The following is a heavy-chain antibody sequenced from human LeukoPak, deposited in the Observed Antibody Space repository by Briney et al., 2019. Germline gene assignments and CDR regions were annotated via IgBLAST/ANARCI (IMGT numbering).Heavy chain of an antibody. CDR1: GFTFSSYA. CDR2: ISSNGGTT. CDR3: VKDWGVVVITRGLDY. Sequence: GGSLRLSCSAVGFTFSSYAMHWVRQAPRKGLEYVSSISSNGGTTYYADSVKGRFTISSDNTKNTLYLQMSSLRAEDSAAYACVKDWGVVVITRGLDYWGQGTLVTVSS. V-gene: IGHV3-64D*09. J-gene: IGHJ4*02. D-gene: IGHD3-22*01.